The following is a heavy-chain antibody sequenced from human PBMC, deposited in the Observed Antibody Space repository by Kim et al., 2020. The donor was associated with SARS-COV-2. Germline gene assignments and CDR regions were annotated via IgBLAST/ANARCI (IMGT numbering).Heavy chain of an antibody. Sequence: GESLKISCKGSGYSFTSYWISWVRQMPGKGLEWMGRIDPSDSYTNYSPSFQGHVTISADKSISTAYLQWSSLKASDTAMYYCALAAADAPGGNYYYYGMDVWGQGTTVTVSS. CDR3: ALAAADAPGGNYYYYGMDV. V-gene: IGHV5-10-1*01. D-gene: IGHD6-13*01. CDR1: GYSFTSYW. J-gene: IGHJ6*02. CDR2: IDPSDSYT.